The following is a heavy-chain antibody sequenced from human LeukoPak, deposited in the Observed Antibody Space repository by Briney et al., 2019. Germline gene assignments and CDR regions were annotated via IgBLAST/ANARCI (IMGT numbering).Heavy chain of an antibody. D-gene: IGHD6-13*01. V-gene: IGHV4-34*01. CDR1: GGSFSGYY. J-gene: IGHJ4*02. CDR3: ARGLWQQFDY. CDR2: INHSGST. Sequence: SETLSLXCAVYGGSFSGYYWSWIRQPPGKGLEWIGEINHSGSTNYNPSLKSRVTISVDTSKNQFSLKLSSVTAADTAVYYCARGLWQQFDYWGQGTLVTVSS.